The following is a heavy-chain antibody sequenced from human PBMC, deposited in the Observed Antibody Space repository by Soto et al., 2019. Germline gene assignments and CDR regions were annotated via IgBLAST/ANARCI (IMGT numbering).Heavy chain of an antibody. V-gene: IGHV4-59*01. J-gene: IGHJ4*02. CDR2: ISYTGSA. D-gene: IGHD6-19*01. Sequence: KTWETLSLTCSVSGGSIRGSYCSWIRQPPEKGLEWIASISYTGSATHNPSLKSRVSVSVDTTENQCSLKLTSVTAADTATYYCATGGGWLQNSNLRGLYFDYWGQGALVTV. CDR1: GGSIRGSY. CDR3: ATGGGWLQNSNLRGLYFDY.